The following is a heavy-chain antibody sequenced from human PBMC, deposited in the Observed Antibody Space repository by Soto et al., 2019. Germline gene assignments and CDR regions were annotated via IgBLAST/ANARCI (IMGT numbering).Heavy chain of an antibody. Sequence: QVQLVQSGAEVKKPGSSVKVSCKASGGTFSSYAISWVRQAPGQGLEWMGGIIPIFGTANYAQKFQGRVTITANESTSTANMELSILRSEDTAVYYCARDGAYSGYDSFDYWGQVTLVTVSS. J-gene: IGHJ4*02. D-gene: IGHD5-12*01. CDR1: GGTFSSYA. CDR2: IIPIFGTA. V-gene: IGHV1-69*12. CDR3: ARDGAYSGYDSFDY.